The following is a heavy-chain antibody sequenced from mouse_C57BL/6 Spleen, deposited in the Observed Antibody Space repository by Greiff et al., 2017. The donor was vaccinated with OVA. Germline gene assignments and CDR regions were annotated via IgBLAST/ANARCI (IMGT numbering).Heavy chain of an antibody. D-gene: IGHD3-1*01. CDR1: GYTFTSYW. CDR2: IYPGNSDT. J-gene: IGHJ3*01. Sequence: EVKLVESGTVLARPGASVKMSCKTSGYTFTSYWMHWVKQRPGQGLEWIGAIYPGNSDTSYNQKFKGKAKLTAVTSASTAYLELSRLTYEDTAVCCCSGSSGPTWSAYWGQGTLVTVSA. V-gene: IGHV1-5*01. CDR3: SGSSGPTWSAY.